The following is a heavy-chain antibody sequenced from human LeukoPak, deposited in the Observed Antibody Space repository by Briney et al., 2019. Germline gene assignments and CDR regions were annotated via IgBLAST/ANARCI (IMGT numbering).Heavy chain of an antibody. J-gene: IGHJ4*02. D-gene: IGHD6-13*01. CDR3: AKPTGYSSSWCFDY. CDR2: ISSSSSYI. Sequence: GGSLRLSCAASGFTFSSYSMSWVRQAPGKGLEWVSSISSSSSYIYYADSVKGRFTISRDNAKNSLYLQMNSLRAEDTAVYYCAKPTGYSSSWCFDYWGQGTLVTVSS. CDR1: GFTFSSYS. V-gene: IGHV3-21*01.